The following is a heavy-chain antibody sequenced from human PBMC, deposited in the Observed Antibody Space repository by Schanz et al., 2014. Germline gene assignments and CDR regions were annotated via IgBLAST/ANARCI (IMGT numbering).Heavy chain of an antibody. D-gene: IGHD5-12*01. CDR1: GYTFTSYD. V-gene: IGHV1-69*04. Sequence: QVQLVQSGAEVKKPGASVKVSCTASGYTFTSYDINWVRQAPGQGLEWMGKIIPVLNIATYAQRFQDRVRITADKSTSTAYMELSSLRSDDTAVYYCARGGGPEDVFDIWGQGTILTVSS. J-gene: IGHJ3*02. CDR2: IIPVLNIA. CDR3: ARGGGPEDVFDI.